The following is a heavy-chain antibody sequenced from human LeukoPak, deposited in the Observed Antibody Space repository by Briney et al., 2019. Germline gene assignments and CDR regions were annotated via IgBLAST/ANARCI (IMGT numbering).Heavy chain of an antibody. CDR3: ARDQRGFSYSKYYFDY. D-gene: IGHD5-18*01. J-gene: IGHJ4*02. V-gene: IGHV3-33*01. CDR2: IWYDGTNK. CDR1: GFSFSSYG. Sequence: SGRSLRLSCAASGFSFSSYGMHWVRQAPGKGLEWVAVIWYDGTNKYYADSVKGRFTISRDNSKNTLYLQMNNLRAEDTAVYYCARDQRGFSYSKYYFDYWGQGTLVTVSS.